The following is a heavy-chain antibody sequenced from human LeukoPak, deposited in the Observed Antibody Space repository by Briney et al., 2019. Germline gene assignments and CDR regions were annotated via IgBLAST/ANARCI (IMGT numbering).Heavy chain of an antibody. Sequence: GRSLRLSCATSGFIFSSYGMQWVRQAPGKGLEWVGVISFDGTKKYYGDSVKGRFTIARDDFKNTLYLQTNSLRAEDTAVYYCAREGVGTQSLDYWGQGTLVTVSS. CDR3: AREGVGTQSLDY. J-gene: IGHJ4*02. CDR1: GFIFSSYG. D-gene: IGHD2-21*02. V-gene: IGHV3-33*05. CDR2: ISFDGTKK.